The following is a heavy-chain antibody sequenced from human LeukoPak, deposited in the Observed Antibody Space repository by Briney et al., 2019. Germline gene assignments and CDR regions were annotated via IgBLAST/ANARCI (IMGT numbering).Heavy chain of an antibody. CDR3: ARVRSYGSYYFDY. CDR2: ISSSSSYT. Sequence: PGGSLRLSCAASGFTFSDYYMSWIRQAPGKGLEWVSYISSSSSYTNYADSVKGRFTISRDNAENSLYLQMNSLRAEDTAVYYCARVRSYGSYYFDYWGQGTLVTVSS. CDR1: GFTFSDYY. V-gene: IGHV3-11*06. J-gene: IGHJ4*02. D-gene: IGHD5-18*01.